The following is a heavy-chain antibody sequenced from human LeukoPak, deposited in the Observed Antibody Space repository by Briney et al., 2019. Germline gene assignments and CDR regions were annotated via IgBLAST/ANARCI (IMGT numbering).Heavy chain of an antibody. CDR2: IILIFGTA. D-gene: IGHD3-16*01. CDR3: AREGDWFDP. V-gene: IGHV1-69*05. CDR1: GGTLRSYA. Sequence: SVKVSCKAYGGTLRSYAISWGRQAPGQGLEWMGGIILIFGTANYAQKFQGRVTITTDESTSTAYMELSSLRSEDTAVYYCAREGDWFDPWGQGTLVTVSS. J-gene: IGHJ5*02.